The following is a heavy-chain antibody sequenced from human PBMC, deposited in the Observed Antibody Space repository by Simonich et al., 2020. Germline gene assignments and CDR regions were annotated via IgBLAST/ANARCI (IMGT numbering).Heavy chain of an antibody. V-gene: IGHV3-23*01. CDR1: GFTFSSYA. J-gene: IGHJ3*02. CDR2: ISGSGGST. D-gene: IGHD3-22*01. CDR3: AKDIGERITMIVVVIDAFDI. Sequence: GGGLVQPGGSLRLSCAASGFTFSSYAMSWVRQAPGKGLEWVSAISGSGGSTYNADSVKGRFTISRDNSKNTLYLQMNSLRAEDTAVYYCAKDIGERITMIVVVIDAFDIWGQGTMVTVSS.